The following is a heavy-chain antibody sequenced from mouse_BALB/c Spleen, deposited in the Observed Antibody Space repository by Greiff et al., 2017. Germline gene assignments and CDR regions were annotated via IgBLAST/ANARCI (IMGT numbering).Heavy chain of an antibody. CDR3: ARQVPSTGHFDY. J-gene: IGHJ2*01. D-gene: IGHD4-1*02. CDR1: GYTFTSYY. Sequence: QVQLQQPGAELVRPGASVKLSCKASGYTFTSYYIHWVKQRPGQGLEWIGWIYPGNVNTKYNEKFKGKATLTADKSSSTAYMQLSSLTSEDSAVYFCARQVPSTGHFDYWGQGTTLTVSS. CDR2: IYPGNVNT. V-gene: IGHV1S56*01.